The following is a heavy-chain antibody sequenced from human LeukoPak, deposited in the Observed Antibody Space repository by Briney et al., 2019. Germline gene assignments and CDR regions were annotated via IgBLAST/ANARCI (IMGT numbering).Heavy chain of an antibody. CDR1: GGSISSSSYS. J-gene: IGHJ4*02. V-gene: IGHV4-39*01. CDR2: IYYSGST. Sequence: PSETLSLTCTVSGGSISSSSYSWGWIRQPPGKGLEWIGSIYYSGSTYYNPSLKSRVTISVDTSKNQFSLKLSSVTAADTAVYYCARQGYCSSTSCYDSDYWGQGTLVTVSS. D-gene: IGHD2-2*01. CDR3: ARQGYCSSTSCYDSDY.